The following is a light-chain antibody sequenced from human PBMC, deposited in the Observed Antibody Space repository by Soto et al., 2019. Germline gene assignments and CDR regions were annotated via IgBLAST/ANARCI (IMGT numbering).Light chain of an antibody. CDR1: QSLSSSY. V-gene: IGKV3-20*01. Sequence: EIVLTQSPGTLSLSPGERATLSCRASQSLSSSYLAWYQQKPGQAPRLLIYGASSRATGIPDRFSGSGSGTYFNLTISRLEPDDVAVYYCQQYCSSYTFGQGTKLEIK. CDR3: QQYCSSYT. CDR2: GAS. J-gene: IGKJ2*01.